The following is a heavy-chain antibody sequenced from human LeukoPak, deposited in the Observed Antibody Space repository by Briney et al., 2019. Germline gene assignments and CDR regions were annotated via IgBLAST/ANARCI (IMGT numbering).Heavy chain of an antibody. CDR2: MYNIGST. CDR3: AREDRGTDI. J-gene: IGHJ3*02. Sequence: PGGSLRLSCTASGLTVSSNFMSWVRQAPGKGPESLSIMYNIGSTFYAESVKGRFTMSRDISKNTVYLEMKSLRVEDTGLYFCAREDRGTDIWGQGTMVTVSS. D-gene: IGHD3-16*01. CDR1: GLTVSSNF. V-gene: IGHV3-66*01.